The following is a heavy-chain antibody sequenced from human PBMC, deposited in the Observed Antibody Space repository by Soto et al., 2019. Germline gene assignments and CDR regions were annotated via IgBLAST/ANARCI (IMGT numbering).Heavy chain of an antibody. J-gene: IGHJ4*02. CDR3: AKDPNYDFWSGFSAVYFDY. Sequence: DVHLLQSGGGLVQPGGSLRLSCAASGFSFSSFALSWVRQSPGKGLAWVAAVSGRGGDAYYANSVKGRFTISRDNSQNTLFLQMNSLRAEDSAIYYCAKDPNYDFWSGFSAVYFDYWGQGTLVTVSS. CDR1: GFSFSSFA. D-gene: IGHD3-3*01. CDR2: VSGRGGDA. V-gene: IGHV3-23*01.